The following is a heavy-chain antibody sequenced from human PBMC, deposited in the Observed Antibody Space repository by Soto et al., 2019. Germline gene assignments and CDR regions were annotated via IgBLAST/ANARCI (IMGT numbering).Heavy chain of an antibody. CDR2: ISSDGSNK. D-gene: IGHD5-12*01. CDR3: ARGDIGASSPSFDY. J-gene: IGHJ4*02. Sequence: QMQLVESGGGVVQPGRSLRLSCAASGFTFSQYVMHWVRQAPGKGLEWVAGISSDGSNKYNADSVKGRFTMSRDNSKNTVHLQMNSLRPEDAAVYYYARGDIGASSPSFDYWGQGTLVTVSS. V-gene: IGHV3-30-3*01. CDR1: GFTFSQYV.